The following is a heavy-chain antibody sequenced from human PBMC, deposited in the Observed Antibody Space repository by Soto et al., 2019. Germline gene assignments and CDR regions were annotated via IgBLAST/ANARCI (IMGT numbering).Heavy chain of an antibody. CDR2: IIPMFGTA. Sequence: QVQLVQSGAEVKTPGSSVKVSCTASGDTFSSYAINWVRQAPGQGLAWMGGIIPMFGTANYAQKFKGRVTIAAGESTSTVYMELSSLKSEDTAVYYCARVGPAHYYDSSCDYSPLDYWGQGTLVAVSS. D-gene: IGHD3-22*01. J-gene: IGHJ4*02. CDR1: GDTFSSYA. V-gene: IGHV1-69*01. CDR3: ARVGPAHYYDSSCDYSPLDY.